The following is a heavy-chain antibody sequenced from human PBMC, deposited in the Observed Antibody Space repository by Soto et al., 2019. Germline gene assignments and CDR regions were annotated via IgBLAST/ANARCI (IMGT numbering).Heavy chain of an antibody. D-gene: IGHD5-12*01. CDR1: GYTFNNFA. Sequence: QVQLVQSGPEVKKPGASVRVSCKASGYTFNNFAINWVRQAPGQGLERLGWISPYNGETEYAQKFQGRGIMTTDASTSTAYLEVRSLRSDETAVYYCAREHTGWLKDAVDIWGQGTMVIVSS. J-gene: IGHJ3*02. CDR2: ISPYNGET. V-gene: IGHV1-18*01. CDR3: AREHTGWLKDAVDI.